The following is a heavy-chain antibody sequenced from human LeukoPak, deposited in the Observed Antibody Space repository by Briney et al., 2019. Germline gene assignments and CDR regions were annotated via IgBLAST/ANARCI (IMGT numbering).Heavy chain of an antibody. CDR1: GYTFTSYD. CDR2: MNPDSGNT. V-gene: IGHV1-8*01. CDR3: ARGQGEILTGYYEFDY. Sequence: GASVKVCCKASGYTFTSYDINWGRQATGQGLEWMGWMNPDSGNTGYAQKFQGRVTMTRNTSISTAYMELSSLGSEDTAVYYCARGQGEILTGYYEFDYWGQGTLVTVSS. D-gene: IGHD3-9*01. J-gene: IGHJ4*02.